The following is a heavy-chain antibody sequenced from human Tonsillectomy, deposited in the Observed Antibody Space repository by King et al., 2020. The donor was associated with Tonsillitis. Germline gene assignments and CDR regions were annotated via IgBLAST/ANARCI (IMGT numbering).Heavy chain of an antibody. V-gene: IGHV1-46*03. J-gene: IGHJ4*02. CDR1: GYTFTSYY. CDR3: ARARXXSXSSDF. Sequence: VQLVESGAEVKKPGASVKVSCKASGYTFTSYYMHWVRQAPGQGLEWMGIINLSGGSTSYAQKFQGRVTMTRDTSTSTVYMELSSLRFEDTAVYYCARARXXSXSSDFWGQGTLVTVSS. CDR2: INLSGGST. D-gene: IGHD6-6*01.